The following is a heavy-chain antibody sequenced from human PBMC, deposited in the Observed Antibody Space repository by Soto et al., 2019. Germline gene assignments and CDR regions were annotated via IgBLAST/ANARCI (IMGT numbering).Heavy chain of an antibody. J-gene: IGHJ4*02. CDR1: GFTYRSYA. Sequence: SLTLSFARSGFTYRSYAMGGVRQAPGKGLEWVSAISGSGGSTYYADSVKGRFTISRDNSKNTLYLQMNSLRAEDTAVYYCAAYYDSSGYYTPHFDYWGQGTLVTVSS. D-gene: IGHD3-22*01. V-gene: IGHV3-23*01. CDR2: ISGSGGST. CDR3: AAYYDSSGYYTPHFDY.